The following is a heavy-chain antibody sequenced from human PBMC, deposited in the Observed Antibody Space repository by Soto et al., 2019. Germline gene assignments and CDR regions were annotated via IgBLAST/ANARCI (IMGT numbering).Heavy chain of an antibody. J-gene: IGHJ4*02. CDR2: INHSEST. V-gene: IGHV4-34*09. Sequence: SETLSLTCAVYGGSFSGYYWSWIRQPPGKGLEWIGDINHSESTNYNPSLKSRVTISVDTSESQFSLKLSSVTVADTAVYYCARSDSSGKTRYYFDYWGQGTLVTVSS. D-gene: IGHD3-22*01. CDR1: GGSFSGYY. CDR3: ARSDSSGKTRYYFDY.